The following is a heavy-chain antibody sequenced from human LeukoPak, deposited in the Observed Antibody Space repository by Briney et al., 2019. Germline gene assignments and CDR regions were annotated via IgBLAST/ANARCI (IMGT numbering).Heavy chain of an antibody. D-gene: IGHD6-19*01. J-gene: IGHJ4*02. CDR1: GFTFSSYA. CDR3: AKEKQWPDSNFDY. Sequence: GGSLRLSCAASGFTFSSYAMSWVRQAPGKGLEWVSAISGSGGSTYYANSVKGRFTLSRDNSKNTLYLQMNSLRAEDTAVYYCAKEKQWPDSNFDYWGQGTLGTVSS. V-gene: IGHV3-23*01. CDR2: ISGSGGST.